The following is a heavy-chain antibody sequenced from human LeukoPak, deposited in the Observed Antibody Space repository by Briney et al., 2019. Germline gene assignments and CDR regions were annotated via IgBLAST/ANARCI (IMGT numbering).Heavy chain of an antibody. D-gene: IGHD6-6*01. CDR2: FYYTGNS. J-gene: IGHJ3*02. CDR1: GGSLSTYY. CDR3: VRRVAVRGFYGFDI. Sequence: PSETLSLTCTVSGGSLSTYYWTWIRQPPGKGLEWIGYFYYTGNSNHNPSLKSRVTMSLDTSKNQFSLKLTSVTAADTAVFCCVRRVAVRGFYGFDIWGQGAMVTVSS. V-gene: IGHV4-59*12.